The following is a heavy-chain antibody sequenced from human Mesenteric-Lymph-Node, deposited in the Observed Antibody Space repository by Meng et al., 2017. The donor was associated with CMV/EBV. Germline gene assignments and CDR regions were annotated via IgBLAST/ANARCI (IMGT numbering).Heavy chain of an antibody. D-gene: IGHD4/OR15-4a*01. CDR1: GFTFSSNA. CDR2: VSHDGSNK. V-gene: IGHV3-30-3*01. CDR3: ASPGATDY. J-gene: IGHJ4*02. Sequence: GESLKISCAASGFTFSSNAIHWVRQAPGKGLEWVAVVSHDGSNKFYADSVKGRFTISRDNSKNTLFLQMNSLSTEDTAVYYCASPGATDYWGRGTLVTVSS.